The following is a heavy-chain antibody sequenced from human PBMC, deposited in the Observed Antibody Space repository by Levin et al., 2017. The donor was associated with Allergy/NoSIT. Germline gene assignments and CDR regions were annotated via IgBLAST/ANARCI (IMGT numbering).Heavy chain of an antibody. V-gene: IGHV3-21*01. CDR1: GFTFSDYS. CDR3: ARSGSPDY. CDR2: ISPNSNYI. Sequence: GESLKISCAASGFTFSDYSMNWVRQAPGKGLEWVSSISPNSNYIYYADSLKGRFTISRDNAKSTVFLQMNSLRAEDTALYYCARSGSPDYWGQGTLVTVSS. D-gene: IGHD3-22*01. J-gene: IGHJ4*02.